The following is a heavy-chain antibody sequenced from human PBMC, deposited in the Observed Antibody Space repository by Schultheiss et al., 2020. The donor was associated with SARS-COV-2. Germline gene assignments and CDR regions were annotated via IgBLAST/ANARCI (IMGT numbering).Heavy chain of an antibody. CDR1: GFTVSSNY. CDR3: ARIIGGIDY. Sequence: GGSLRLSCAASGFTVSSNYMSWVRQAPGKGLEWVSVISNDGRTYYADSVKGRFSISRDKSKNTLYLQMNSLRAEDTAVYYCARIIGGIDYWGQGTLVTVSS. V-gene: IGHV3-53*01. CDR2: ISNDGRT. J-gene: IGHJ4*02.